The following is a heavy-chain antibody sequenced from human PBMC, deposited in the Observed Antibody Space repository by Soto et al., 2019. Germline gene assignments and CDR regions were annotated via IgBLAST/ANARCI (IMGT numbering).Heavy chain of an antibody. CDR1: GFTFSSYA. Sequence: GGSLRLSCAASGFTFSSYAMNWVRQAPGKGLEWVSGISGGGGDTTYADSVKGRFTISRDNSKNTLYLQMDSLRAEDTAVYYCATGYRSFDYWGQGTLVTVSS. CDR3: ATGYRSFDY. D-gene: IGHD3-16*02. J-gene: IGHJ4*02. V-gene: IGHV3-23*01. CDR2: ISGGGGDT.